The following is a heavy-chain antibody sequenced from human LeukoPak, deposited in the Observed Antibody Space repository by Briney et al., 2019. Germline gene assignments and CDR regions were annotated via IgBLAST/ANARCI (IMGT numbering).Heavy chain of an antibody. CDR3: ARGYCSSTSCYTYGMDV. CDR2: INHSAGT. CDR1: GGSFSGYY. D-gene: IGHD2-2*02. V-gene: IGHV4-34*01. J-gene: IGHJ6*02. Sequence: SETLSLTCAVYGGSFSGYYWSWIRQPPGKGLEWIGEINHSAGTNYNPSLKSRVTISVDTSKNQFSLKLSSVTAADTAVYYCARGYCSSTSCYTYGMDVWGQGTTVTVSS.